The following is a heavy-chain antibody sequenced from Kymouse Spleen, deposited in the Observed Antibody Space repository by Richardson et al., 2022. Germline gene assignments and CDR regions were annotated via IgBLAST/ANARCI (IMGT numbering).Heavy chain of an antibody. V-gene: IGHV3-13*01. CDR3: ARGYYYGSGSYYPFDY. CDR1: GFTFSSYD. D-gene: IGHD3-10*01. J-gene: IGHJ4*02. Sequence: EVQLVESGGGLVQPGGSLRLSCAASGFTFSSYDMHWVRQATGKGLEWVSAIGTAGDTYYPGSVKGRFTISRENAKNSLYLQMNSLRAGDTAVYYCARGYYYGSGSYYPFDYWGQGTLVTVSS. CDR2: IGTAGDT.